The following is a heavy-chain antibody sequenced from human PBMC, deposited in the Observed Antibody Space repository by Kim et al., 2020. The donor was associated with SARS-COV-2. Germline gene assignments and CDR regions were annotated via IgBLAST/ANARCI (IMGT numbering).Heavy chain of an antibody. Sequence: DSMKGRFTTSRDNAKNSLYLEMNSLRAADTALYYCAREYHAAAGMRYFDYWGQGTLVTVSS. D-gene: IGHD6-13*01. J-gene: IGHJ4*02. V-gene: IGHV3-7*03. CDR3: AREYHAAAGMRYFDY.